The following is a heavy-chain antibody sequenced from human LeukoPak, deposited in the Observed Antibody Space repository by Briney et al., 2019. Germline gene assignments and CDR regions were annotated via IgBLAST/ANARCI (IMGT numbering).Heavy chain of an antibody. Sequence: SETLSLTCTVSGGSISSGGYYWSWIRQHPGKGLEWIGYIYYSGSTYYNPSLKSRVTISVDTSKNQFSLKLSSVTAADTAVYYCARAFKMITFGGVYFDYWGQGTLVTVSS. V-gene: IGHV4-31*03. CDR2: IYYSGST. D-gene: IGHD3-16*01. J-gene: IGHJ4*02. CDR1: GGSISSGGYY. CDR3: ARAFKMITFGGVYFDY.